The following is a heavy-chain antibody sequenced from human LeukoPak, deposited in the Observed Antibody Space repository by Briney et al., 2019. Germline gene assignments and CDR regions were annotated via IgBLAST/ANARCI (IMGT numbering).Heavy chain of an antibody. J-gene: IGHJ3*02. V-gene: IGHV3-64*01. Sequence: TGGSLRLSCAASGFTFSSYAMHWVRQAPGKGLEYVSAISSNGGSTYYANSVEGRFTISRDNSKNTLYLQMGSLRAEDMAVYYCARGKGRVTDAFDIWGRGTMVTVSS. CDR2: ISSNGGST. D-gene: IGHD4-11*01. CDR3: ARGKGRVTDAFDI. CDR1: GFTFSSYA.